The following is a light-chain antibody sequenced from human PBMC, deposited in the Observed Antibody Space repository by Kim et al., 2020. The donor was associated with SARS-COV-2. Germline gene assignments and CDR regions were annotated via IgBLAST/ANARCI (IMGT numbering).Light chain of an antibody. J-gene: IGKJ2*01. CDR3: QQYNTYSYT. CDR2: KAS. V-gene: IGKV1-5*03. CDR1: QTSSSW. Sequence: SASVGDRVTITCRASQTSSSWLAWYQQKPGKAPKLLIYKASSLESGVPSRFSGSGSGTEFTLTISGLQPDDFATYYCQQYNTYSYTFGQGTKLEIK.